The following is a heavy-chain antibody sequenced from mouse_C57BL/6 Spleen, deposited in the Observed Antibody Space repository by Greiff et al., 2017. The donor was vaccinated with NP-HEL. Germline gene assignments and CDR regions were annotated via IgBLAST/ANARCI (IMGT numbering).Heavy chain of an antibody. Sequence: QVQLQQPGAELVKPGASVKLSCKASGYTFTSYWMHWVKQRPGPGLEWIGMIHPNSGSTNYNEKFKSKATLTVDKSSSTAYMQLSSLTSEDSAVYYCARWDYGSRYAMDYWGQGTSGTVSS. CDR2: IHPNSGST. CDR1: GYTFTSYW. V-gene: IGHV1-64*01. J-gene: IGHJ4*01. D-gene: IGHD1-1*01. CDR3: ARWDYGSRYAMDY.